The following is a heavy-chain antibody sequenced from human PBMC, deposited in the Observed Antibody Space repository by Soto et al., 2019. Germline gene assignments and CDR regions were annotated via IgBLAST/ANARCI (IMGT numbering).Heavy chain of an antibody. V-gene: IGHV3-30*03. CDR2: ISYDGSDE. D-gene: IGHD4-17*01. CDR3: ARDQISRDYGDQFDY. Sequence: QVQLVESGGGVVQPGRSLRLSCAASGFTFSSHGMHWVRQAPGKGLEWVAVISYDGSDESYADSVKGRFTISRDNSKNTLYLPMISLRPEDTAVYYCARDQISRDYGDQFDYWGQGTLVTVSS. J-gene: IGHJ4*02. CDR1: GFTFSSHG.